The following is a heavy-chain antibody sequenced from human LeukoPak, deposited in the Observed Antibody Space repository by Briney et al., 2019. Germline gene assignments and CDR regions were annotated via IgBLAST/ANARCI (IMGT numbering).Heavy chain of an antibody. V-gene: IGHV3-7*01. Sequence: GGSLRLSCAASGFTFSSNYMSWVRQAPGKGLEWVANIRQDGGLKHYVDSVKGRFTISRDNAENSLYLQMNSLRAEDTAVYYCAREIVGAIKSYFDYWGQGTLVTASS. CDR1: GFTFSSNY. CDR2: IRQDGGLK. D-gene: IGHD1-26*01. J-gene: IGHJ4*02. CDR3: AREIVGAIKSYFDY.